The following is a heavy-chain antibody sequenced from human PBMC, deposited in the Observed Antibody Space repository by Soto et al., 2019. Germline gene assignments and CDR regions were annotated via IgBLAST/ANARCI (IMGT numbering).Heavy chain of an antibody. CDR3: ARVNHYYDSSGFKTVDY. CDR1: GCSISSYY. V-gene: IGHV4-4*09. CDR2: IYHSGST. D-gene: IGHD3-22*01. J-gene: IGHJ4*02. Sequence: SETLSLTCTVSGCSISSYYWSWIRQPPGKGLEWIGYIYHSGSTYYNPSLKSRVTISLDTSKNQFSLKLSSVTAADTAVYYCARVNHYYDSSGFKTVDYWGQGTLVTVSS.